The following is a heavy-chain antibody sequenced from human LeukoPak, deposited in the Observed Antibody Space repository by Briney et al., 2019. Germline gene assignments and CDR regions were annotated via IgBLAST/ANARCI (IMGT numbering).Heavy chain of an antibody. D-gene: IGHD3-9*01. CDR3: ARMILLLGDVLTVPPRGFDY. CDR1: GYTFTTYG. V-gene: IGHV1-18*01. J-gene: IGHJ4*02. Sequence: ASVKVSCKASGYTFTTYGISWVRQAPGQGLEWLGRISVYDGNTNYAPKLQGRVTMTTDTSTSTAYMELRSLRSDDTAVYYCARMILLLGDVLTVPPRGFDYWGQGTLVTVSS. CDR2: ISVYDGNT.